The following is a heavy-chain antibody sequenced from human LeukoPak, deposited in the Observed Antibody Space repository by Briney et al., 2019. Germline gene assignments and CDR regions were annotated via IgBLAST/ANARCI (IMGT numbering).Heavy chain of an antibody. CDR1: GGSISSDNW. Sequence: SGTLSLTCAVSGGSISSDNWWSWVRQPPGKGLEWIGEIYHSGSTNYNPSLKSRVTISVDKSKNQFSLKLSSVTAADTAVYFCARAVLGGPTVYYNYYHMDVWGKGTTVTVSS. CDR2: IYHSGST. CDR3: ARAVLGGPTVYYNYYHMDV. D-gene: IGHD1-26*01. V-gene: IGHV4-4*02. J-gene: IGHJ6*03.